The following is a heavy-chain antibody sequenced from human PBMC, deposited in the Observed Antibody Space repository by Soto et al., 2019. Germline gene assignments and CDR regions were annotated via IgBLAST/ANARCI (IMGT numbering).Heavy chain of an antibody. Sequence: QVQLQESGPGLVKPSETLSLTCTVSGGSISNNYWSWIRQSPGKGLEWIWHIYSGGNTNYTPSLKSRVTISVDTSRNQFSLNLGSLTAADSAVYYCTTVRHPYWYFDLWGRGTLVTVSS. V-gene: IGHV4-59*13. J-gene: IGHJ2*01. CDR3: TTVRHPYWYFDL. CDR2: IYSGGNT. CDR1: GGSISNNY.